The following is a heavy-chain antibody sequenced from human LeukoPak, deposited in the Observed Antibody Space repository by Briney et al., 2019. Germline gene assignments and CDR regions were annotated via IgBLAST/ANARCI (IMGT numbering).Heavy chain of an antibody. CDR1: GFTFSSYW. D-gene: IGHD2-15*01. CDR2: IKQDGSEK. V-gene: IGHV3-7*01. Sequence: GGSLRLSCAASGFTFSSYWMSWVRQAPGKGLEWVANIKQDGSEKYYADSVKGRFTISRDNSKNTLYLQMNSLRAEDTAVYYCAKGQDIVAPFMDVWGKGTTVTISS. CDR3: AKGQDIVAPFMDV. J-gene: IGHJ6*03.